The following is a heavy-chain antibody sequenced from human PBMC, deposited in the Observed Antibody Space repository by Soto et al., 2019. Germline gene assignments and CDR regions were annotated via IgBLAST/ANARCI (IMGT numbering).Heavy chain of an antibody. V-gene: IGHV3-30-3*01. J-gene: IGHJ4*02. CDR3: ARGAITMVRGVIIWVDY. CDR1: GFTFSSYA. Sequence: QVQLVESGGGVVQPGRSLRLSCAASGFTFSSYAMHWVRQAPGKGLEWVAVISYDGSNKYYADSVKGRFTISRDNSNNTLYMQMNSLRAEDTAVYYCARGAITMVRGVIIWVDYWGQGTLVTVSS. D-gene: IGHD3-10*01. CDR2: ISYDGSNK.